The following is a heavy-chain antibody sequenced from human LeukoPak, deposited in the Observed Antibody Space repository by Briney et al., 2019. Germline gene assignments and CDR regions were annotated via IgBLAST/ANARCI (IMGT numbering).Heavy chain of an antibody. D-gene: IGHD3-10*01. Sequence: ASVKVSCKASRYPFTSYAMHWVRQAPEQRLEWMGWIHVGNGNTEYSQKFQGRVTITRDTPATTTYMELISLRSEDTAVYYCARVDGSGPNAPHDFWGQGSLVTVSS. CDR3: ARVDGSGPNAPHDF. V-gene: IGHV1-3*01. CDR2: IHVGNGNT. CDR1: RYPFTSYA. J-gene: IGHJ4*02.